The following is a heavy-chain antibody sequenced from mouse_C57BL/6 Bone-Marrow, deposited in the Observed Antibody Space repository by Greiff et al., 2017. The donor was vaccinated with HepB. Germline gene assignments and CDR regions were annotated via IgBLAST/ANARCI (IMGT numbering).Heavy chain of an antibody. V-gene: IGHV5-9*01. D-gene: IGHD2-10*01. J-gene: IGHJ4*01. CDR2: ISGGGGNT. Sequence: DVKLVESGGGLVKPGGSLKLSCAASGFTFSSYTMSWVRQTPEKRLEWVATISGGGGNTYYPDSVKGRFTISRDNAKNTLYLQMSSLRSEDTALYYCARSNLLWMDYWGQGTSVTVSS. CDR3: ARSNLLWMDY. CDR1: GFTFSSYT.